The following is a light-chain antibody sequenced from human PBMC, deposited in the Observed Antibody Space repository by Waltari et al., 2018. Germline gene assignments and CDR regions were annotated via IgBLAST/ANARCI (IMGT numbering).Light chain of an antibody. V-gene: IGKV3-20*01. J-gene: IGKJ4*01. CDR1: QSVKSNE. Sequence: IVLTQSPGTLSLSPGDRATLSCRASQSVKSNELAWYQQKPGQAPRLLIYDTSTRATGIPDRFSGSGSGTDFILTISRLEAEDFVLYYCQQYGTPLTFGGGTKVEIK. CDR2: DTS. CDR3: QQYGTPLT.